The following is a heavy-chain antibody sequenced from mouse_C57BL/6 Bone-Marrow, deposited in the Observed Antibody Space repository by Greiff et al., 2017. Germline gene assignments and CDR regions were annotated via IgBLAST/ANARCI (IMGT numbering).Heavy chain of an antibody. J-gene: IGHJ4*01. CDR2: IDPANGNT. CDR1: GFNIKNTY. V-gene: IGHV14-3*01. Sequence: EVNLVESVAELVRPGASVKLSCTASGFNIKNTYMHWVKQRPEQGLEWIGRIDPANGNTKYAPKFQGKATITADTSSNTAYLQLSSLTSEDTAIYYCDRAVVAYYYAMDYWGQGTSVTVSS. CDR3: DRAVVAYYYAMDY. D-gene: IGHD1-1*01.